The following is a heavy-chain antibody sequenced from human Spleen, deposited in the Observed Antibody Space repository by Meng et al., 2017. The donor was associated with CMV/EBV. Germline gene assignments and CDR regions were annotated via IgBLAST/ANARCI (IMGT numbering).Heavy chain of an antibody. D-gene: IGHD2-2*01. CDR3: ARRCRSTSCSQGSFDY. V-gene: IGHV4-31*02. Sequence: SSSSGVYYWSWIREHPRKGLGWIGYIYYSGSDYYNPSLRSRVIISVDTSKNQFSLNLSSVTAADTAVYYCARRCRSTSCSQGSFDYWGQGTLVTVSS. J-gene: IGHJ4*02. CDR1: SSSSGVYY. CDR2: IYYSGSD.